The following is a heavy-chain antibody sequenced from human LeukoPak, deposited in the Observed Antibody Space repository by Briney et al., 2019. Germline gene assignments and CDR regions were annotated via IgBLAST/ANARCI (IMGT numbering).Heavy chain of an antibody. V-gene: IGHV3-21*01. CDR3: ARASSGWYRDAFDI. CDR1: GFTFSSYS. J-gene: IGHJ3*02. Sequence: GGSLRLSCAASGFTFSSYSMNWVRQAPGEGLEWVSSISSSSSYIYYADSVKGRFTISRDNAKNSLYLQMNSLRAEDTAVYYCARASSGWYRDAFDIWGQGTMVTVSS. D-gene: IGHD6-19*01. CDR2: ISSSSSYI.